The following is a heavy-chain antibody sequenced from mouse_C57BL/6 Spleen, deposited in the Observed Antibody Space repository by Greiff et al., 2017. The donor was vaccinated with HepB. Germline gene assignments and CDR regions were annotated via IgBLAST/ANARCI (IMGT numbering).Heavy chain of an antibody. V-gene: IGHV3-6*01. CDR3: ARAGTTVYFDY. CDR1: GYSITSGYY. CDR2: ISYDGSN. Sequence: DVKLQESGPGLVKPSQSLSLTCSVTGYSITSGYYWNWIRQFPGNKLEWMGYISYDGSNNYNPSLKNRISITRDTSKNQFFLKLNSVTTEDTATYYCARAGTTVYFDYWGQGTTLTVSS. D-gene: IGHD1-1*01. J-gene: IGHJ2*01.